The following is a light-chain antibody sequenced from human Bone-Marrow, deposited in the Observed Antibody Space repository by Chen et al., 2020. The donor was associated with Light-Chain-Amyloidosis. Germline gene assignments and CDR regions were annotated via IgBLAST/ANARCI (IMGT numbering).Light chain of an antibody. CDR1: ALLTKY. CDR3: QSADSGGTYEVI. V-gene: IGLV3-25*03. J-gene: IGLJ2*01. CDR2: SDT. Sequence: SYELTQPPSVPVPPGQTARITCSGDALLTKYAYWYQQKPGQAHVLVIHSDTERPSGISVRFSGASSGPTATLTISGVQAEDEADYHCQSADSGGTYEVIFGGGTKLTVL.